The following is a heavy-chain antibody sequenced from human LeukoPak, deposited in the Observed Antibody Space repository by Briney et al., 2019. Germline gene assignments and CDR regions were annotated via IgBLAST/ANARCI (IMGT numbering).Heavy chain of an antibody. J-gene: IGHJ4*02. V-gene: IGHV3-7*01. CDR3: ARDPTTVGGGFDY. CDR2: IKQDGSEK. CDR1: GFTFSSYW. D-gene: IGHD4-23*01. Sequence: GGSLRLSCAASGFTFSSYWMTWVRQAPGKGLEWVANIKQDGSEKYYVDSVKGRFTISRDNAKNSLYLQMYSLRAEDTAVYYCARDPTTVGGGFDYWGQGTLVTVSS.